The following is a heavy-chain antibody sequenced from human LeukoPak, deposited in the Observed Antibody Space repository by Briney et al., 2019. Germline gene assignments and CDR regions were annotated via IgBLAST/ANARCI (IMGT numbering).Heavy chain of an antibody. CDR1: GYPFTGYY. Sequence: ASVKVSCKASGYPFTGYYLHWVRQAPGQGLEWMGWINPDSGGTDYEQKFQGRVTMTRDTSISTAYMELSRLRSDDTAVYYCARENRGGTSISSHIYYFDYWGQGTLVTVSS. CDR2: INPDSGGT. D-gene: IGHD1-14*01. CDR3: ARENRGGTSISSHIYYFDY. J-gene: IGHJ4*02. V-gene: IGHV1-2*02.